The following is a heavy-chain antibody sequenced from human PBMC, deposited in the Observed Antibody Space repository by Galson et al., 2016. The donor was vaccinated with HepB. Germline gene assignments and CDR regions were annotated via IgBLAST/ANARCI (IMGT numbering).Heavy chain of an antibody. CDR1: GFTFSNYV. CDR2: INPEGIGIYT. J-gene: IGHJ4*02. D-gene: IGHD1-1*01. Sequence: SLRLSCAASGFTFSNYVMHWVRQAPGKGLVWVSRINPEGIGIYTLYADYVKGRFTISRDNAKNTLYLDMTSLRADDTGVYYCARDLNWKLFDYWGQGTLVTVSS. V-gene: IGHV3-74*01. CDR3: ARDLNWKLFDY.